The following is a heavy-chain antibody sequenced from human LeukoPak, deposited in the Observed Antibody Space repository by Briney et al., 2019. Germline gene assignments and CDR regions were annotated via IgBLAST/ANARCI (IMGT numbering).Heavy chain of an antibody. D-gene: IGHD1-20*01. CDR2: ISAYNGNT. CDR1: GYTFTSYG. Sequence: ASVKISCTASGYTFTSYGISWVRQAPRQGLEWMGWISAYNGNTNYAQKLQGRVTMTTDTSTSTAYMELRSLRSDDTAVYYCARDNWNDVSLDYWGQGTPVTVSS. J-gene: IGHJ4*02. V-gene: IGHV1-18*01. CDR3: ARDNWNDVSLDY.